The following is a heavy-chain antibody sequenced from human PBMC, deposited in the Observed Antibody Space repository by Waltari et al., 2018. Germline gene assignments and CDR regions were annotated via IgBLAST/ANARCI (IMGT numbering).Heavy chain of an antibody. CDR3: ARGLSSPPYYYYYYMDV. CDR2: IIPIFGTA. J-gene: IGHJ6*03. V-gene: IGHV1-69*12. Sequence: QVQLVQSGAEVKKPGSSVKFSCKASGGTFSSYATSWVRQAPVQGLEGMGGIIPIFGTANYAQKFQGRVTITADESTSTAYMELSSLRSEDTAVYYCARGLSSPPYYYYYYMDVWGKGTTVTVSS. CDR1: GGTFSSYA. D-gene: IGHD2-15*01.